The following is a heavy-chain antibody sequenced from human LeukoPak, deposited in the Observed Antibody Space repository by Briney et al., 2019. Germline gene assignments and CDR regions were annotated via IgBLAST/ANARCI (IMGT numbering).Heavy chain of an antibody. J-gene: IGHJ5*02. CDR2: IYHSGST. D-gene: IGHD3-9*01. V-gene: IGHV4-30-2*01. Sequence: PSETLSLTCTVSGGSTRTYSWSWIRQPPGKGLEWIGYIYHSGSTYYNPSLKSRVTISVDRSKNQFSLKLSSVTAADTAVYYCARTYYDILTGFGWFDPWGQGTLVTVSS. CDR3: ARTYYDILTGFGWFDP. CDR1: GGSTRTYS.